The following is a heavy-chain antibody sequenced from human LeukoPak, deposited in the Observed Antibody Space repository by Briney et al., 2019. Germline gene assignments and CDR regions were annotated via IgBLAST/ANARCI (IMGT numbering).Heavy chain of an antibody. V-gene: IGHV5-51*01. D-gene: IGHD3-16*01. Sequence: GESLKISCQGSGYRFTSYWIGWVRQMPGRGLEWVGIIYPGDSDTRYSPSFQGQVTISADKSISTAYLQWSSLKASDTAMYYCARYEDSFYFHYWGQGTLVTVSS. J-gene: IGHJ4*02. CDR1: GYRFTSYW. CDR2: IYPGDSDT. CDR3: ARYEDSFYFHY.